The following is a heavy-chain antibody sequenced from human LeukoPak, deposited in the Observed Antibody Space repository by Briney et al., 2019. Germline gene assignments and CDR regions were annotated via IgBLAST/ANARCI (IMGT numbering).Heavy chain of an antibody. CDR1: GYIFTGYY. CDR3: ARDNW. J-gene: IGHJ4*02. CDR2: IIPIFGTA. V-gene: IGHV1-69*05. Sequence: SVKVSCKASGYIFTGYYMHWVRQAPGQGLEWMGRIIPIFGTANYAQKFQGRVTITTDESTSTAYMELSSLRSEDTAVYYCARDNWWGQGTLVTVSS. D-gene: IGHD1-20*01.